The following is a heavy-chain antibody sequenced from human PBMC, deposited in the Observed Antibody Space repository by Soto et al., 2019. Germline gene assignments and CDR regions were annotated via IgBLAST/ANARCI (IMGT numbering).Heavy chain of an antibody. D-gene: IGHD4-4*01. CDR2: ISGSGGST. V-gene: IGHV3-23*01. CDR1: GFTFSSYA. CDR3: AKDGIKLQSYFDY. Sequence: PGWSLRLSCAASGFTFSSYAMSWVRQAPGKGLKWVSSISGSGGSTYYADSVKGRFTISRDNSKNTLYLQMNSLRAEDTAVYYCAKDGIKLQSYFDYSGQGTLVTVSS. J-gene: IGHJ4*02.